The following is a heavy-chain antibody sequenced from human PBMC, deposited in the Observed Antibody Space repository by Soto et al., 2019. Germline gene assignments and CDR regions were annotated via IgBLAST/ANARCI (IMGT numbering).Heavy chain of an antibody. Sequence: QVQLQQWGAGLLKPSETLSLTCAVYGGSFSGYYWSWIRQPPGKGLEWIGEINHSGSTNYNPSLKSRVTISVDTSKNQLSLKLRSVTAADAAVYYGARVSNSSSWYGYYYYYYGMDVWGQGTTVTVSS. V-gene: IGHV4-34*01. J-gene: IGHJ6*02. CDR3: ARVSNSSSWYGYYYYYYGMDV. CDR1: GGSFSGYY. CDR2: INHSGST. D-gene: IGHD6-13*01.